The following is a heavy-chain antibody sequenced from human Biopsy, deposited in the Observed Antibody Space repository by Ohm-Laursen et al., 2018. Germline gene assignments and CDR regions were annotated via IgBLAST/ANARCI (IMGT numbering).Heavy chain of an antibody. CDR1: GGSVDDYF. V-gene: IGHV4-4*07. Sequence: SDTLSLTCSVSGGSVDDYFWNWIRQPTGKGLEWIGRIYSPGRSSAYHPSFQSQVTMSLDTSNKQLSLKLPSVTAADTAVYYCARTPGVAVAGRFFDIWGRGTLVTVSS. J-gene: IGHJ2*01. CDR2: IYSPGRSS. D-gene: IGHD6-19*01. CDR3: ARTPGVAVAGRFFDI.